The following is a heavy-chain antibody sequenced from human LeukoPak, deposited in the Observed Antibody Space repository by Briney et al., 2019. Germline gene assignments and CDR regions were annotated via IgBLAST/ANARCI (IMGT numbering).Heavy chain of an antibody. Sequence: SETLSLTCTVSGGSFTPYYWSWIRQPPGKGLEWIGHISYSGSTNYNPSLKSRVTVSIDTSKNQVSLKLSSMTAADTAVYYCARVSREYSSSQQLDYWGQGTLVTVSS. CDR1: GGSFTPYY. V-gene: IGHV4-59*01. D-gene: IGHD6-13*01. J-gene: IGHJ4*02. CDR2: ISYSGST. CDR3: ARVSREYSSSQQLDY.